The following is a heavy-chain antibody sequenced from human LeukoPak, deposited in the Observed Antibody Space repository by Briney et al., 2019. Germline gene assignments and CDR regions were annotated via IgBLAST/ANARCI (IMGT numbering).Heavy chain of an antibody. CDR2: ISSSSDSI. Sequence: PGGSLRLSCAASGFTFSTYGMTWVRQAPGRGLEWISYISSSSDSIKYADSVKGRFTSSRDNAKNSLYLQMNSLRAEDTAVYYCTKSRISGQADHWGQGTLVTVSS. CDR1: GFTFSTYG. CDR3: TKSRISGQADH. D-gene: IGHD2/OR15-2a*01. J-gene: IGHJ4*02. V-gene: IGHV3-48*04.